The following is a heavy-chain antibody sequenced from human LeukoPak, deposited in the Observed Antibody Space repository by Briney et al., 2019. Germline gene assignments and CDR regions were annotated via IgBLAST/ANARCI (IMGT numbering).Heavy chain of an antibody. CDR1: GGSFSGYY. V-gene: IGHV4-34*01. CDR2: INHSGST. CDR3: ARGGDYYDSSGYFG. D-gene: IGHD3-22*01. Sequence: SQTLSLTCAVYGGSFSGYYWSWIRQPPGKGLEWIGEINHSGSTNYNPSLKSRVTISVDTSKNQFSLKLSSVTAADTAVYYCARGGDYYDSSGYFGWGQGTLVTVSS. J-gene: IGHJ4*02.